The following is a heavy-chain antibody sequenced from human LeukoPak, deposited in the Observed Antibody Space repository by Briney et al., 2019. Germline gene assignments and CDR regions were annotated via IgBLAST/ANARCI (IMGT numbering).Heavy chain of an antibody. D-gene: IGHD1-26*01. J-gene: IGHJ4*02. CDR1: GYTFTGYY. V-gene: IGHV1-2*02. CDR3: ARPYIGGSYIFDY. CDR2: INPNSGGT. Sequence: ASVKVSCKASGYTFTGYYMHWVRQAPGQGLEWMGWINPNSGGTNYAQKFQGRVTMTRDTSISTAYMELSRLRSDDTAVYYCARPYIGGSYIFDYWGQGTLVTVSS.